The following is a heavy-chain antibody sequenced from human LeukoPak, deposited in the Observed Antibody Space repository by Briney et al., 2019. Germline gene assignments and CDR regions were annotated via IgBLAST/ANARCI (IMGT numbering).Heavy chain of an antibody. D-gene: IGHD6-6*01. J-gene: IGHJ6*03. Sequence: PSETLSLTCTVSGGSISSSSYYWGWIRQPPGKGLEWIGSIYYSGSTYYNPSLKSRVTISVDTSKNQFSLKLSSVTAADTAVYYCARSFSSSSHYYYYYFDVWGKGTTVTVSS. V-gene: IGHV4-39*01. CDR3: ARSFSSSSHYYYYYFDV. CDR2: IYYSGST. CDR1: GGSISSSSYY.